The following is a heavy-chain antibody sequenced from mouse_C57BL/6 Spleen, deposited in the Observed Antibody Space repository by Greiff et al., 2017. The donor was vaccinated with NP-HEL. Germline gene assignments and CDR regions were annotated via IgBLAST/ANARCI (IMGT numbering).Heavy chain of an antibody. J-gene: IGHJ1*03. V-gene: IGHV1-61*01. CDR1: GYTFTSYW. CDR3: ARDYGNFWYFDV. CDR2: IYPSDSET. Sequence: QVQLQQPGAELVRPGSSVKLSCKASGYTFTSYWMDWVKRRPGQGLEWIGNIYPSDSETHYNQKFKDKATLTVDKSSSTAYMQLSSLTSEDSAVYYCARDYGNFWYFDVWGTGTTVTVSS. D-gene: IGHD2-1*01.